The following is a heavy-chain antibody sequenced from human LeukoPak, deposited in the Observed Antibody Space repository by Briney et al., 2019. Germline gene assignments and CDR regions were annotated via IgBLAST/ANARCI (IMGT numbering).Heavy chain of an antibody. CDR3: ARQDLRGFDSTGGTFAFDI. J-gene: IGHJ3*02. CDR2: IYNSGST. CDR1: GGSISSYY. V-gene: IGHV4-59*08. Sequence: SETLSLTCTVSGGSISSYYWSWIRQPPGKGLEWIGYIYNSGSTNYNPSLKSRVTISLDTSKNQFSLKLSSVTAADTAVYYCARQDLRGFDSTGGTFAFDIWGQGTMVTVSS. D-gene: IGHD3-22*01.